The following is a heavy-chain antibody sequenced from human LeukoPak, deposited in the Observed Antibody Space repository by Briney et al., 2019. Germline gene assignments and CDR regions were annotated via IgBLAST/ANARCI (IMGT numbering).Heavy chain of an antibody. CDR1: GGSISSGGYY. CDR3: ARWAYGGNLYFDS. D-gene: IGHD4-23*01. J-gene: IGHJ4*02. Sequence: SQTLSLTCTVSGGSISSGGYYWSWIRQHPGKGLEWIGYIYYSGSTYYNPSLKSRVTISVDTSKNQFSLKLSSVTAADTAVYYCARWAYGGNLYFDSWGQGTLVTVSS. V-gene: IGHV4-31*03. CDR2: IYYSGST.